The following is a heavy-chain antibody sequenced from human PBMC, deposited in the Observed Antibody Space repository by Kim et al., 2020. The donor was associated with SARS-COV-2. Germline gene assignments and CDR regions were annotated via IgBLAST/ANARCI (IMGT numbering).Heavy chain of an antibody. Sequence: ASVKVSCKASGYTFTSYAMNWVRQAPGQGLEWMGWINTNTGNPTYAQGFTGRFVFSLDTSVSTAYLQISSLKAEDTAVYYCARDHGILTGYPPTDYYYYGMDVWGEGTTVTLSP. D-gene: IGHD3-9*01. J-gene: IGHJ6*04. CDR3: ARDHGILTGYPPTDYYYYGMDV. CDR2: INTNTGNP. CDR1: GYTFTSYA. V-gene: IGHV7-4-1*02.